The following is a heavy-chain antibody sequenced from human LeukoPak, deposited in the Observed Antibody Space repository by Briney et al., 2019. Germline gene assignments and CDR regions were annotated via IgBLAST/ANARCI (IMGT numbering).Heavy chain of an antibody. Sequence: PGRSLRLSCAASGFTFSTYGMHWVRQAPGKGLEWVAVISYDGSNKYYADSVKGRFTISRDNSKNTLYLQMNSLRAEDTAVYYCAKDVGYPLGYFDYWGQGTLVTVSS. V-gene: IGHV3-30*18. CDR3: AKDVGYPLGYFDY. CDR2: ISYDGSNK. J-gene: IGHJ4*02. D-gene: IGHD2-15*01. CDR1: GFTFSTYG.